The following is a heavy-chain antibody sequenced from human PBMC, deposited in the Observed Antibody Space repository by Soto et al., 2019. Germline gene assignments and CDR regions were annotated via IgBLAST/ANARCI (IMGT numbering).Heavy chain of an antibody. Sequence: SETLSLTCTVSGGSISSSSYYWGWIRQPPGKGLEGIGSIYYSGSTYYNPSLKSRVTISVDTSKNQFSLKLSSVTAADTAVYYCARDYYDSSGYYYGWFDPWGQGTLVTVSS. CDR1: GGSISSSSYY. D-gene: IGHD3-22*01. V-gene: IGHV4-39*07. CDR3: ARDYYDSSGYYYGWFDP. J-gene: IGHJ5*02. CDR2: IYYSGST.